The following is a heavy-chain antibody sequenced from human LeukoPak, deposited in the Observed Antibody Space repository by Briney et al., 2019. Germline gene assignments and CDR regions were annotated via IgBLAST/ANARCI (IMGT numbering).Heavy chain of an antibody. V-gene: IGHV4-34*01. Sequence: SETLSLTCAVYGGSFSGYYWSWIRQPPGKGLEWIGEINHSGSTNYNPSLKGQVTISVDTSKNQFPLQLSSVTAADTAVYYCARERDSRGYYYRGFGIDYWGQGTLVTVSS. D-gene: IGHD3-22*01. CDR3: ARERDSRGYYYRGFGIDY. CDR1: GGSFSGYY. CDR2: INHSGST. J-gene: IGHJ4*02.